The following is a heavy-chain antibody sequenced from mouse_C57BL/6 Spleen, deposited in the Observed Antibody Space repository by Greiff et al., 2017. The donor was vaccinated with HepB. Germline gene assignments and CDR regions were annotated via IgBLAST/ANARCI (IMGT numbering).Heavy chain of an antibody. D-gene: IGHD2-3*01. CDR3: ARVDGYSWFAY. Sequence: EVQVVESEGGLVQPGSSMKLSCTASGFTFSDYYMAWVRQVPEKGLEWVANIKYDGSVTYYLDSLKSRFIISRDNAKNILYLQRSSLKSEDTATYYCARVDGYSWFAYWGQGTLVTVSA. CDR2: IKYDGSVT. J-gene: IGHJ3*01. V-gene: IGHV5-16*01. CDR1: GFTFSDYY.